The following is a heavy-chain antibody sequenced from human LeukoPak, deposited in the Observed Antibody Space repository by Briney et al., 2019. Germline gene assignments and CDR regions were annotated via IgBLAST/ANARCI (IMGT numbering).Heavy chain of an antibody. J-gene: IGHJ4*02. CDR1: GFTFSSYA. CDR3: SSELFGSGSCPYY. V-gene: IGHV3-33*01. Sequence: GGSLRLSCTAPGFTFSSYAIHWIRQAPGKGLEWVALVWHDGSNRYYSEAVKGRFTISRDNSKNTVYLQINSLRAEDTAVYYCSSELFGSGSCPYYWGPGTRVTVSS. D-gene: IGHD3-10*01. CDR2: VWHDGSNR.